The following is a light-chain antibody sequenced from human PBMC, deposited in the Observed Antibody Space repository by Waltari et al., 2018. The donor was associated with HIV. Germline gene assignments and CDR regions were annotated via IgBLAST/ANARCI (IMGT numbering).Light chain of an antibody. Sequence: QSALTQPPSASGSPGQSVTISCAGTSSDIGLYNFVSWYQHHPGKAPKLMISEVRRRPSGVPDRFSGSKSGNTASLTLSGLQSEDEAAYYCFSYAGNNYLLFGGGTKLTVL. CDR3: FSYAGNNYLL. CDR2: EVR. CDR1: SSDIGLYNF. V-gene: IGLV2-8*01. J-gene: IGLJ2*01.